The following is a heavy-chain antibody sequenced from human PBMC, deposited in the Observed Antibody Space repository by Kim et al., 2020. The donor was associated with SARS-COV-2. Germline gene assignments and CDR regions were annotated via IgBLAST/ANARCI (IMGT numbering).Heavy chain of an antibody. CDR3: ARDTPVPTYSSSFNWFDP. D-gene: IGHD6-13*01. J-gene: IGHJ5*02. V-gene: IGHV4-4*06. Sequence: SRVTMSVDTSKNQFSLKLSSVTAADTAVYYCARDTPVPTYSSSFNWFDPWGQGTLVTVSS.